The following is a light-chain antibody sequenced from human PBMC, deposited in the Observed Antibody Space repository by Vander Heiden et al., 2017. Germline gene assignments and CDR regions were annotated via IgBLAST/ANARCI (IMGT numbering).Light chain of an antibody. CDR2: RNN. J-gene: IGLJ2*01. V-gene: IGLV1-47*01. Sequence: QSVLTPPPSASGTPGQRVTISCSGSRSNIGSNYVYWYQQLPGTAPKLLIYRNNQRPSGVPDRFSGSKSGTSASLAISGLRSEDEADYYCAAWDDSLSGVVFGGGTKLTVL. CDR1: RSNIGSNY. CDR3: AAWDDSLSGVV.